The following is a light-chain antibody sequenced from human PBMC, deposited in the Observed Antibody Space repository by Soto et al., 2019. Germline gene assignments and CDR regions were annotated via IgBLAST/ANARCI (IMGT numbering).Light chain of an antibody. CDR1: QSISSY. V-gene: IGKV1-39*01. CDR3: QQYNTYST. J-gene: IGKJ5*01. Sequence: IQITQSPSSPSASVGDRLTITCRASQSISSYLNWYQQKPGKAPKLLIYAASSLQSGVPSRFSGSGSGTEFTLTISSLQPDDFATYYCQQYNTYSTFGQGTRLEI. CDR2: AAS.